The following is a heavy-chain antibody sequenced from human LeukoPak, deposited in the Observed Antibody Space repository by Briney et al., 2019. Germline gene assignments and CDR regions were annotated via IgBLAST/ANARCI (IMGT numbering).Heavy chain of an antibody. J-gene: IGHJ3*02. D-gene: IGHD2-21*01. V-gene: IGHV4-31*03. CDR3: ARHVVDLEAFDI. CDR2: IYYSVST. Sequence: SQTLSLTCTVSGGSISSGGYYWSWIRQHPGKGLEWIGYIYYSVSTYYNPSLKSRVTISLDTSKNQFSLKVNSVTAADTAVYYCARHVVDLEAFDIWGQGTVVTVSS. CDR1: GGSISSGGYY.